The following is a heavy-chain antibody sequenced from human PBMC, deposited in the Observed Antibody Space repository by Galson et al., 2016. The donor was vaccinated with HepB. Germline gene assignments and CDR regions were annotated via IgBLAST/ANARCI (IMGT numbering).Heavy chain of an antibody. V-gene: IGHV4-4*07. CDR2: IYASGLT. D-gene: IGHD3-3*01. CDR3: VKEHFVRIFLLDS. J-gene: IGHJ4*02. Sequence: SETLSLTCTVSGGSISHHHWIWIRQSAGKGLEWIGRIYASGLTNYNTSLQGRVSMSVAASKNQFSLTLTSVTAADTAIYYCVKEHFVRIFLLDSWGQVILVTVSS. CDR1: GGSISHHH.